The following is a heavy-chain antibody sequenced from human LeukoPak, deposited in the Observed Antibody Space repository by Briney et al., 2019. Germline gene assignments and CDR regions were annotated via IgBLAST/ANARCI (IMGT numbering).Heavy chain of an antibody. J-gene: IGHJ4*02. V-gene: IGHV3-23*01. CDR2: IRGGGVTT. D-gene: IGHD2-2*01. Sequence: GGSLRLSCAASGFTFNSYGMSWVRQAPGKGLEWVSAIRGGGVTTYYADSVKGRFTISRDNSKNTLYLQMNSLRAEDTAVYYCSKWKAIVLVPAARSPIDYWGQGTLVTVSS. CDR1: GFTFNSYG. CDR3: SKWKAIVLVPAARSPIDY.